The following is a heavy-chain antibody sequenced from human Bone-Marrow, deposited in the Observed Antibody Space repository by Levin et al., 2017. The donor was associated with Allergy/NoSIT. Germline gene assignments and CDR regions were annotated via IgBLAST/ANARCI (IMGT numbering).Heavy chain of an antibody. D-gene: IGHD6-13*01. J-gene: IGHJ5*02. CDR1: GFPFGDYA. CDR3: ALGGAAAA. V-gene: IGHV3-49*03. CDR2: IKSKRTGGST. Sequence: AGGSLRLSCTTSGFPFGDYAMSWFRQTPGEAPEWLGYIKSKRTGGSTKYAESLQGRFSISRDDSMGTAYLLLSSLNVEDTGMYYCALGGAAAAWGQGTLVTVSS.